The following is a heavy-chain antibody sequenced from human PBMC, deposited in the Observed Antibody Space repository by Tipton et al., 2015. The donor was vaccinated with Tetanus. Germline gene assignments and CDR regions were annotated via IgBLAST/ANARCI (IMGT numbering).Heavy chain of an antibody. J-gene: IGHJ1*01. Sequence: SLRLSCAASGFTFSSYGMHWVRQAPGKGLEWVAVIWYDGSNKYYADSVKGRFTISRDNSKNTLYLQMNSLRAEDTAVYYCAREAEQWLVRRGYFQHWGQGTLVTVSS. V-gene: IGHV3-33*01. D-gene: IGHD6-19*01. CDR2: IWYDGSNK. CDR1: GFTFSSYG. CDR3: AREAEQWLVRRGYFQH.